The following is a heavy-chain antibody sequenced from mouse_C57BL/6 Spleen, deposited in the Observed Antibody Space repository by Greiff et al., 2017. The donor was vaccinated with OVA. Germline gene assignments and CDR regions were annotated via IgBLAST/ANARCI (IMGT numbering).Heavy chain of an antibody. V-gene: IGHV6-6*01. CDR3: TRGGYYLYYYAMDY. D-gene: IGHD2-3*01. Sequence: EVQLVESGGGLVQPGGSMKLSCAASGFTFSDAWMDWVRQSPEKGLEWVAEIRNKANNHATYYAESVKGRFTISRDDSKSSVYLQMNSLRAEDTGIYYCTRGGYYLYYYAMDYWGQGTSVTVSS. J-gene: IGHJ4*01. CDR1: GFTFSDAW. CDR2: IRNKANNHAT.